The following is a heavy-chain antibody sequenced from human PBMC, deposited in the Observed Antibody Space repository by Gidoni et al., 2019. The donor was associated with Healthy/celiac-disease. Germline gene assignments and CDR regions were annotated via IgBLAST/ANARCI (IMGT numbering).Heavy chain of an antibody. CDR1: GGPFSSYA. J-gene: IGHJ6*04. CDR2: IIPSFGTA. CDR3: ASSISSSSLRWAIASGYYYYGMDV. D-gene: IGHD6-6*01. Sequence: QVQLVQSGAEVKKPGSSVKVSCTASGGPFSSYAISWVRQPPGQGLEWMGGIIPSFGTANYEQKFQGRVTITADESTSTAYMELSSRRSEDTAVYYCASSISSSSLRWAIASGYYYYGMDVWGKGTTVTVSS. V-gene: IGHV1-69*01.